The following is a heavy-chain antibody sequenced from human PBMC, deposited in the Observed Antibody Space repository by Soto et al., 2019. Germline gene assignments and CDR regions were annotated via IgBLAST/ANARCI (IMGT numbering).Heavy chain of an antibody. CDR3: AYDSSGYLDY. Sequence: ASVKVSCKASGYTFTTYAMHWVRQAPGQRLEWMGWINVGNGNTKYSQKFQGRVTITRDTSASAAHMELSSLRSEDTAVYYCAYDSSGYLDYWGQGTLVTVSS. D-gene: IGHD3-22*01. V-gene: IGHV1-3*01. CDR2: INVGNGNT. CDR1: GYTFTTYA. J-gene: IGHJ4*02.